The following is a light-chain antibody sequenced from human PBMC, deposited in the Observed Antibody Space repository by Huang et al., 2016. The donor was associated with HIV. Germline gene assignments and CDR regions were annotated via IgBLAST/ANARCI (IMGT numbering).Light chain of an antibody. CDR3: QQYYSDPRT. J-gene: IGKJ2*01. V-gene: IGKV4-1*01. Sequence: DIVMTQSPDSLAVSLGERATINCKSSQTVLYSSNNKNYVAWYQQKPGQPPKLLLYWASTRKSGVPDRFSGSGSGTDFTLTISSLQAEDVAVYYCQQYYSDPRTFGQGTKLEIK. CDR2: WAS. CDR1: QTVLYSSNNKNY.